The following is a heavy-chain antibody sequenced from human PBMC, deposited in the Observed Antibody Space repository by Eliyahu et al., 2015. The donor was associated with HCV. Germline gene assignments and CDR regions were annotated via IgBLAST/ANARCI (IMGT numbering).Heavy chain of an antibody. CDR1: GDSISSRSYY. V-gene: IGHV4-39*01. D-gene: IGHD5-12*01. Sequence: QLQLQESGPGLVKPSETLSLTCTVSGDSISSRSYYWGWIRQPPGKGAGVVWGLYFRWGTHQDPSLKSRVTISVDTSKNQFSLKLTSVTAADTAVYYCATHVATLETLPSYWGQGTLVTVSS. CDR2: LYFRWGT. J-gene: IGHJ4*02. CDR3: ATHVATLETLPSY.